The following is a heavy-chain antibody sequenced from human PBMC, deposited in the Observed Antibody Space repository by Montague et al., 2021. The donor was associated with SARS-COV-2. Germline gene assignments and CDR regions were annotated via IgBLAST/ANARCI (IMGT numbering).Heavy chain of an antibody. CDR2: T. J-gene: IGHJ6*02. Sequence: TYYAXSVKGRFTISRDNSRNTLHLQMNSLRAEDTAVYYCAARTDYYYGLDVWGQGTTVTVSS. V-gene: IGHV3-66*01. D-gene: IGHD1-14*01. CDR3: AARTDYYYGLDV.